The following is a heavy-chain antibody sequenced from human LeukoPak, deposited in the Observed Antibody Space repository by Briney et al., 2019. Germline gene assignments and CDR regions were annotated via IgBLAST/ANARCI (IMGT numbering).Heavy chain of an antibody. Sequence: SETLSLTRTVPGGFIGTFYWTWIRQPPGKGLEWIGYISTSGSTKYNPSLKSRVTISLDTSKNQFSLKLSSVTAADTAVYYCARPLGGSSYPLAYWGQGTLAIVSS. V-gene: IGHV4-4*09. J-gene: IGHJ4*02. CDR1: GGFIGTFY. D-gene: IGHD1-26*01. CDR2: ISTSGST. CDR3: ARPLGGSSYPLAY.